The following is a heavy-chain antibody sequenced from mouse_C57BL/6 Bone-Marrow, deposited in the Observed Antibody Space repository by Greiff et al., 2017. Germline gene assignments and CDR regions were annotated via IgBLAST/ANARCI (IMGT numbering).Heavy chain of an antibody. D-gene: IGHD1-2*01. CDR3: APLQGDMDRDV. CDR1: GYTFTSYW. V-gene: IGHV1-69*01. J-gene: IGHJ1*03. Sequence: QVQLQQPGAELVMPGASVKLSCKASGYTFTSYWMHWVKQRPGQGLEWIGEIDPSDSYTNYNQKFKGKSTLTVDKSSSTAYMQLSSLTSEDSAVYYCAPLQGDMDRDVWGTGTTGTASS. CDR2: IDPSDSYT.